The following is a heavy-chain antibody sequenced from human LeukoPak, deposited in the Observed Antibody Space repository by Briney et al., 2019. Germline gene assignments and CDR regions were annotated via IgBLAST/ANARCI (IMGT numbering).Heavy chain of an antibody. CDR1: GFTFRNYW. CDR2: IKQDGSDR. V-gene: IGHV3-7*03. J-gene: IGHJ4*02. Sequence: GGSLRLSCAASGFTFRNYWMSWVRQAPGTGLEWVANIKQDGSDRNYATSVRGRFTISRDNAESSLYLQMNSLRAEDTAVYYCVRNLAVAGTCFDSWGQGTLVTVSS. CDR3: VRNLAVAGTCFDS. D-gene: IGHD6-19*01.